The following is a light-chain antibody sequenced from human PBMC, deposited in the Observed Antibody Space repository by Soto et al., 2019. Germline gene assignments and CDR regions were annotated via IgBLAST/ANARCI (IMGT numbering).Light chain of an antibody. CDR2: AVR. CDR3: CSYAGSSTFVV. J-gene: IGLJ2*01. CDR1: SSDIGAYNF. V-gene: IGLV2-11*01. Sequence: QSVLTQPRSVSGSRGQTVTISCTGSSSDIGAYNFVSWYQQFAGQAPKLLIFAVRKRPAGVPARFSASKSGNTASLTISGLEAEDEADYYCCSYAGSSTFVVFGGGTKLTVL.